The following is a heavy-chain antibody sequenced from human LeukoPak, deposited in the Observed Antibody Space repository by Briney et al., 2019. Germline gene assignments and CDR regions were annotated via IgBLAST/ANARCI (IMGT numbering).Heavy chain of an antibody. J-gene: IGHJ4*02. Sequence: SETLSLTCAVYGGSFSGYYWSWIRQPPGKGLEWIGEINHSGSTNYNPSLKSRVTISVDTSKNQFSLKLSSVTAADTAVYYCARISLRGRYYFDYWGQGTLVTVSS. V-gene: IGHV4-34*01. CDR2: INHSGST. D-gene: IGHD3-10*01. CDR1: GGSFSGYY. CDR3: ARISLRGRYYFDY.